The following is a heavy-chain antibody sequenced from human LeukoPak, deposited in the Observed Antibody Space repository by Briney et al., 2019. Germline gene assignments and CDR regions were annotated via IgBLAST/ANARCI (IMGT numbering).Heavy chain of an antibody. CDR2: ICYAGSNK. V-gene: IGHV3-33*06. J-gene: IGHJ4*02. CDR3: AKDPRWDTNYYFDY. D-gene: IGHD1-26*01. Sequence: PGGSLRLSCAASGFTFSSYGTHWVRQAPGKRLEWVAVICYAGSNKYYADSVKGRFTISRDNSKNTLYLQMNSLRAEDTAVYYCAKDPRWDTNYYFDYWGQGTLVTVSS. CDR1: GFTFSSYG.